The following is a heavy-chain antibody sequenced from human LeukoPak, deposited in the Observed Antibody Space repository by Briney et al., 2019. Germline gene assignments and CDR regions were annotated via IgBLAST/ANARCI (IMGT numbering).Heavy chain of an antibody. CDR2: INHSGRN. D-gene: IGHD2-2*01. J-gene: IGHJ4*02. Sequence: PSETLSLTCAVYGGSFSDYYWTWIRQPPGKGLEWIGEINHSGRNNYNPSLKSRVTISVDTSKNQFSLKLSSVTAADTAVYYCGSQRLGSTSPFIDYWGQGTLVTVSS. V-gene: IGHV4-34*01. CDR1: GGSFSDYY. CDR3: GSQRLGSTSPFIDY.